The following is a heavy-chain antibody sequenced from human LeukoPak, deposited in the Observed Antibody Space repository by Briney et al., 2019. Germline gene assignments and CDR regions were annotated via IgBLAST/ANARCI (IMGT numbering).Heavy chain of an antibody. CDR2: FYYSGDT. CDR3: ARLSIVEPTTGAYEN. D-gene: IGHD1-26*01. CDR1: DGSISSSSRY. J-gene: IGHJ4*02. V-gene: IGHV4-39*01. Sequence: PSETLSLTCTVSDGSISSSSRYWGWIRQPPGKGLEWIGSFYYSGDTYYNPSLKSRLTMSADTSKNQLSLKLSSVTAADTAVYYCARLSIVEPTTGAYENWGQGTLVTVSS.